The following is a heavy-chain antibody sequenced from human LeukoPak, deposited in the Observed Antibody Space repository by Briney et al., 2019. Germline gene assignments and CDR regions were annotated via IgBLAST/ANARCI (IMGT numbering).Heavy chain of an antibody. D-gene: IGHD1-26*01. V-gene: IGHV3-7*01. J-gene: IGHJ4*02. CDR1: GFTFSSYW. Sequence: GGSLRLSCAASGFTFSSYWMSWVRQAPGKGLEWVANIKQDGSEKHSVDSVKGRFTISRDNAKNSLYLQMNSLRAEDTAVYYCARVQWELRGVGSYFGYWGQGTLVTVSS. CDR3: ARVQWELRGVGSYFGY. CDR2: IKQDGSEK.